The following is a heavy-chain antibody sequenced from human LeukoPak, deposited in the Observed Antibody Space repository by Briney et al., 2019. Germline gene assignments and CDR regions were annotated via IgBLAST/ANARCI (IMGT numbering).Heavy chain of an antibody. J-gene: IGHJ4*02. CDR1: GFTFSSYA. Sequence: GSLRLSCAASGFTFSSYAMSWVRQAPGKGLEYVSAISSNGGSTYYANSVKGRFTISRDNSKNTLYLQMGSLRAEDMAVYYCARARSEVVPAAVPFDYWGQGTLVTVSS. V-gene: IGHV3-64*01. D-gene: IGHD2-2*01. CDR2: ISSNGGST. CDR3: ARARSEVVPAAVPFDY.